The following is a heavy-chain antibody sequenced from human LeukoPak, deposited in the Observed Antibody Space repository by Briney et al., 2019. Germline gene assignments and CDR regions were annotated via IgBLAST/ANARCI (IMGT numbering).Heavy chain of an antibody. Sequence: SMKGRFTISRDNAKNSLYLQMDSLRAEDTALYYCARGIVGATGSGWGQGTMVTVSS. D-gene: IGHD1-26*01. J-gene: IGHJ3*01. CDR3: ARGIVGATGSG. V-gene: IGHV3-21*04.